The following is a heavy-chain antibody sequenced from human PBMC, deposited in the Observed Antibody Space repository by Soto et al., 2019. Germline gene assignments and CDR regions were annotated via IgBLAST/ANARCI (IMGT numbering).Heavy chain of an antibody. CDR2: ISGSGDST. J-gene: IGHJ3*02. V-gene: IGHV3-23*01. CDR1: GFTFSSYA. CDR3: AKDQYQLLSGAFDI. Sequence: GGSLRLSCAASGFTFSSYAMSWVRQAPGKGLEWVSGISGSGDSTYYADSVKGRFTISRGNSKKTLYVQMNSLRAEDTAVYYCAKDQYQLLSGAFDIWGQGTVVTVSS. D-gene: IGHD2-2*01.